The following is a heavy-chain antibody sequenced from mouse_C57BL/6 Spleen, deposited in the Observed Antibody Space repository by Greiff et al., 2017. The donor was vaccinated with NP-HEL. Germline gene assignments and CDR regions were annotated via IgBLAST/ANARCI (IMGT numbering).Heavy chain of an antibody. D-gene: IGHD1-1*01. Sequence: VQLQQPGAELVKPGASVKMSCKASGYTFTSYWITWVKQRPGQGLEWIGDIYPGSGSTNYNEKFKSKATLTVDTSSSTAYMQLSSLTSEDSAVYYCARMGYYGSSYNYFDYWGQGTTLTVSS. V-gene: IGHV1-55*01. CDR1: GYTFTSYW. CDR2: IYPGSGST. J-gene: IGHJ2*01. CDR3: ARMGYYGSSYNYFDY.